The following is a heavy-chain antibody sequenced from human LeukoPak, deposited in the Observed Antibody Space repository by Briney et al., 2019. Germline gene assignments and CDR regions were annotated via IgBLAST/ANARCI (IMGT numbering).Heavy chain of an antibody. D-gene: IGHD6-13*01. J-gene: IGHJ5*02. CDR1: GYTFTGYY. CDR2: INPNSGGT. V-gene: IGHV1-2*02. CDR3: ARGGGDIAAARTDP. Sequence: ASVKASCKASGYTFTGYYMHWVRQAPGQGLEWMGWINPNSGGTNYAQKFQGRVTMTRDTSISTAYMELSRLRSDDTAVYYCARGGGDIAAARTDPWGQGTLVTVSS.